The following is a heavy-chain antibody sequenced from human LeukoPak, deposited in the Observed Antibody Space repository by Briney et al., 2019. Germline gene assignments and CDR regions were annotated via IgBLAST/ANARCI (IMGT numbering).Heavy chain of an antibody. D-gene: IGHD2-15*01. J-gene: IGHJ5*02. CDR2: IIPILGIA. CDR3: ASTVLGLLLHNWFDP. CDR1: GGTFSSYT. V-gene: IGHV1-69*02. Sequence: ASVKVPCKASGGTFSSYTISWVRQAPGQGLEWMGRIIPILGIANYAQKFQGRVTITADKSTSTAYMELSSLRSEDTAVYYCASTVLGLLLHNWFDPWGQGTLVTVSS.